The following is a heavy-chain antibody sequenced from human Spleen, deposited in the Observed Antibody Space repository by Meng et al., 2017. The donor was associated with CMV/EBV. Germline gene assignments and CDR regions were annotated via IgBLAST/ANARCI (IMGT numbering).Heavy chain of an antibody. D-gene: IGHD3-3*01. CDR2: IYPNSGGT. CDR1: GYIFRNYG. Sequence: ASVKVSCKASGYIFRNYGISWVRQAPGQGLEWMGWIYPNSGGTHYAQKFQGRLTVTRDTSISTGYMELSSLGSDDTAVYYCARGLFDFWSGYYRAADAFDIWGQGTMVTVSS. CDR3: ARGLFDFWSGYYRAADAFDI. V-gene: IGHV1-2*02. J-gene: IGHJ3*02.